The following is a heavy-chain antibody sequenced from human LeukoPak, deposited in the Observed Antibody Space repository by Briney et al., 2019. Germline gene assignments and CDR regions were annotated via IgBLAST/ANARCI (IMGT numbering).Heavy chain of an antibody. J-gene: IGHJ4*02. V-gene: IGHV3-23*01. Sequence: GGSLRLSCAASGFTFSSYAMSWVRQAPGKGLEWVSAISGSGGSTYYADSVKGRFTISRDNSKNTLYLQMNSLRAEDTAVYYCARGSVVRGVIIWGQGTLVTVSS. CDR1: GFTFSSYA. CDR2: ISGSGGST. CDR3: ARGSVVRGVII. D-gene: IGHD3-10*01.